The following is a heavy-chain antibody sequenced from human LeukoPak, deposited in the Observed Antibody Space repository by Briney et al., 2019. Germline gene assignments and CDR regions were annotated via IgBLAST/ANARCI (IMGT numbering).Heavy chain of an antibody. CDR2: IDPSDSET. CDR3: ARQTAMGRSGDY. J-gene: IGHJ4*02. Sequence: GESLKISCQASGSSFTSYWIGWVRQRPGKGLEWMGIIDPSDSETRYTPSSQGQVTISVDKSLTTAYLQWSSLEASDTAMYFCARQTAMGRSGDYWGQGTLVTVSS. V-gene: IGHV5-51*01. D-gene: IGHD5-18*01. CDR1: GSSFTSYW.